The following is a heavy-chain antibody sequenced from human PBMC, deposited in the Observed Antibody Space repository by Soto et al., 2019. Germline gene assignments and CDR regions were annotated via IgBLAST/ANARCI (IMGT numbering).Heavy chain of an antibody. J-gene: IGHJ6*03. CDR2: IFNSGST. CDR1: GGSISNYF. Sequence: QVQLQESGPGLVKSSETLSLTCRVSGGSISNYFWSWIRQPPGKGLEWIGYIFNSGSTIYSPSLKSRVTLTLDPSKNQFSLRLGSVTVADTAIYYCARGPETYYMDVWGKGTTVTVSS. CDR3: ARGPETYYMDV. V-gene: IGHV4-59*01.